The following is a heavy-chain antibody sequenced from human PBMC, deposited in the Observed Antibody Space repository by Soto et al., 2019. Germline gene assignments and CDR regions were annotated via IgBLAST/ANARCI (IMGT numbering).Heavy chain of an antibody. J-gene: IGHJ6*02. CDR2: INHSGST. D-gene: IGHD6-13*01. CDR3: ARWPHSSSWYYYYGMDV. Sequence: SETLSLTCAVYGGSFSGYYWSWIRKPPGKGLEWIGEINHSGSTNYNPSLKIQVTISVDTSKNQFSLKLGSVTAADTAVYYCARWPHSSSWYYYYGMDVWGPVTTVTVSS. CDR1: GGSFSGYY. V-gene: IGHV4-34*01.